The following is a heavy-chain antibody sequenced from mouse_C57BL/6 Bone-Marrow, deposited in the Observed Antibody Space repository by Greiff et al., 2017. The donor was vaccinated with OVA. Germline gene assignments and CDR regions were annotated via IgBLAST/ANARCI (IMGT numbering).Heavy chain of an antibody. V-gene: IGHV1-81*01. CDR1: GYTFTSYG. Sequence: VQRVESGAELARPGASVKLSCKASGYTFTSYGISWVKQRTGQGLEWIGEIYPRSGNTYYNEKFKGKATLTADKSSSTAYMELRSLTSEDSAVYFCASGGYDYFDYWGQGTTLTVSS. J-gene: IGHJ2*01. CDR2: IYPRSGNT. CDR3: ASGGYDYFDY.